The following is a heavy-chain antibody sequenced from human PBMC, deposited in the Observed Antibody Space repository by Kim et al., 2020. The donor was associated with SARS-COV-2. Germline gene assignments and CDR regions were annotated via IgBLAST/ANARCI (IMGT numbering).Heavy chain of an antibody. V-gene: IGHV6-1*01. CDR3: ARWTSDDAFDV. CDR2: TYYNSKCYH. CDR1: GDSVSSNSAA. J-gene: IGHJ3*01. Sequence: SQTLSLTCAISGDSVSSNSAAWNWLRQSPSRGFAWLGRTYYNSKCYHDYAGSVQSRITIHPDTSNNQFSLQLSSVTPGDTAVYYCARWTSDDAFDVWGQGARVTVPS.